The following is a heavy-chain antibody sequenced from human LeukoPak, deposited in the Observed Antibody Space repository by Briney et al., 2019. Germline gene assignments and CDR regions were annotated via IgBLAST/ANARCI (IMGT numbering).Heavy chain of an antibody. D-gene: IGHD6-19*01. CDR1: GCTFSSYA. CDR2: ISGSGGST. Sequence: GGSLRLSCAASGCTFSSYAMSWVRQAPGKGLEWVSAISGSGGSTYYADSVKGRFTISRDNSKNTLYLQMNSLRAEDTAVYYCAKMGIAVAGTSPWRTNWLDPWGQGTLVTVSS. J-gene: IGHJ5*02. CDR3: AKMGIAVAGTSPWRTNWLDP. V-gene: IGHV3-23*01.